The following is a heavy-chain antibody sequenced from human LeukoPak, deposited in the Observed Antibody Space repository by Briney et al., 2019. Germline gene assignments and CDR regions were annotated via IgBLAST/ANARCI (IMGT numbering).Heavy chain of an antibody. J-gene: IGHJ4*02. CDR2: IWYDGSYT. Sequence: GRSLRLSCAASGSTFSSYGMHWVRQAPGKGLEWVAVIWYDGSYTYYAESVKGRFTISRDNSRNTLYLQMSSLRAEDTAVYYCAKPTSGDGSFLIDYWGQGTLVTVSS. CDR1: GSTFSSYG. CDR3: AKPTSGDGSFLIDY. V-gene: IGHV3-33*06. D-gene: IGHD1-26*01.